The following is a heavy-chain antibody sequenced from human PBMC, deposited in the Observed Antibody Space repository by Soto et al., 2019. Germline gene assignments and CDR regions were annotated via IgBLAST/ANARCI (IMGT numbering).Heavy chain of an antibody. CDR3: ARLPHGELTYYSYGLDV. V-gene: IGHV5-51*01. D-gene: IGHD1-7*01. CDR2: IYPADSDT. CDR1: GYSFGNYW. J-gene: IGHJ6*02. Sequence: PGESLKISCKGSGYSFGNYWIGWVRQMPEKGLEWMGIIYPADSDTKYSPSYQGQVTISADKSISTAFLQWSSLKASDTAMYYCARLPHGELTYYSYGLDVWGQGTTVTV.